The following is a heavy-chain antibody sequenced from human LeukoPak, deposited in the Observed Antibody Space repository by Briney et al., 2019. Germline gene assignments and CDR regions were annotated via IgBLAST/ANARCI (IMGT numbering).Heavy chain of an antibody. J-gene: IGHJ4*02. Sequence: GGSLRLSCAASRFTFSSYDMHWVRQTTGKGLEWVSGIGTAGATFYPGSVKGRFTISRENAKNSLYLQMNNLRAGDTAVYYCTRATAGFDYWGQGTLVTVSS. CDR1: RFTFSSYD. CDR3: TRATAGFDY. CDR2: IGTAGAT. V-gene: IGHV3-13*01.